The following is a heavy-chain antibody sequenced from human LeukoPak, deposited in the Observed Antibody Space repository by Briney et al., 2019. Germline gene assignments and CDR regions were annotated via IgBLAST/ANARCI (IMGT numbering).Heavy chain of an antibody. CDR3: ARDMYYDILTGYGRDY. J-gene: IGHJ4*02. CDR1: GFTFSSYE. CDR2: ISSSGSTI. Sequence: GGSLRLSCAASGFTFSSYEMNWVRQAPGKGLEWVSYISSSGSTIYYADSVKGRFTISRDNAKNSLYLQMNSLRAEDTAVYYCARDMYYDILTGYGRDYWGQGTLVTVSS. D-gene: IGHD3-9*01. V-gene: IGHV3-48*03.